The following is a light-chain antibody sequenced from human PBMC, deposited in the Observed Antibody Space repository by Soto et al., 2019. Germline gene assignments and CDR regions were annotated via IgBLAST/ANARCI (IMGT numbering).Light chain of an antibody. CDR2: TGS. CDR3: QQSFTTPWT. J-gene: IGKJ1*01. CDR1: QAIDSW. V-gene: IGKV1-39*01. Sequence: DIQMTQSPSSVSASVGDRVTITCRASQAIDSWLAWYQQKPGEAPKLLIFTGSLLHSGVPPRFSGSGSGTDFTLTIHSLQPEDFATYYCQQSFTTPWTFGQGTKVDIK.